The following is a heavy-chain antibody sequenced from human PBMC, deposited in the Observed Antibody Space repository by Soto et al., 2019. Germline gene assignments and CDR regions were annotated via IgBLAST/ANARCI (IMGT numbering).Heavy chain of an antibody. J-gene: IGHJ3*02. CDR3: ARRYCISTSCRRAAAGTTRDAFDI. V-gene: IGHV3-7*01. D-gene: IGHD2-2*01. CDR2: IKQDGSEK. Sequence: PGGSLRLSCAASGFTFSSYWMSWVRQAPGKGLEWVANIKQDGSEKYYVDSVKGRFTISRDNAKNSLYLQMNSLRAEDTAVYYCARRYCISTSCRRAAAGTTRDAFDIWGQGTMVTVSS. CDR1: GFTFSSYW.